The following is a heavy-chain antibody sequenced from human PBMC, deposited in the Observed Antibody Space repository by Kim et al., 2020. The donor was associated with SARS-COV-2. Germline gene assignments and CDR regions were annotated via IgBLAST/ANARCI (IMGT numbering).Heavy chain of an antibody. V-gene: IGHV3-48*02. J-gene: IGHJ6*02. CDR2: ISSSSSTI. CDR1: GFTFSSYS. CDR3: ARIGSTKVVAATFYSSMDV. Sequence: GGSLRLSCAASGFTFSSYSMNWVRQAPGKGLEWVSYISSSSSTIYYADSVKGRFTISRDNAKNSLYLQMNSLRDEDTAVYYCARIGSTKVVAATFYSSMDVWGQGTTVTVSS. D-gene: IGHD2-15*01.